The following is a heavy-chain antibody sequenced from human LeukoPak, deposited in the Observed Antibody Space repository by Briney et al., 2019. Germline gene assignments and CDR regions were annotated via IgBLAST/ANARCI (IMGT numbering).Heavy chain of an antibody. V-gene: IGHV1-2*02. Sequence: ASVTVSCKASGYTFTGYYMHWVRQAPGQGLEWMGWINPNSGGTNYAQKFQGRVTMTRDTSISTAYMELSRLRSDDTAVYYCPRIYRDIVVVPAEARGSWFDPWGQGTLVTVSS. CDR3: PRIYRDIVVVPAEARGSWFDP. CDR2: INPNSGGT. CDR1: GYTFTGYY. D-gene: IGHD2-2*01. J-gene: IGHJ5*02.